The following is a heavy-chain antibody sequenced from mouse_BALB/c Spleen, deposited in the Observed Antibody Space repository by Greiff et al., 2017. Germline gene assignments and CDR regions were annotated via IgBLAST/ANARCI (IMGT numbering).Heavy chain of an antibody. CDR3: ARRAGITTVFDY. CDR1: GFTFTDYN. CDR2: IYPYNGGT. D-gene: IGHD2-4*01. Sequence: VQLQQSGPELVKPGASVKISCKASGFTFTDYNMHWVQQSHGKSLEWIGYIYPYNGGTGYNQKFKSKATLTVDNSSSTIYMELRSLTSEDSAVYYCARRAGITTVFDYWGQGTTLTVSS. J-gene: IGHJ2*01. V-gene: IGHV1S29*02.